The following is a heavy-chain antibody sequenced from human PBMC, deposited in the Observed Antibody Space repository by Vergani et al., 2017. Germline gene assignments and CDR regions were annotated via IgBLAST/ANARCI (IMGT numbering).Heavy chain of an antibody. CDR3: AREGHGYYYDSSGYWVDY. V-gene: IGHV1-2*04. CDR1: GYTFTGYY. J-gene: IGHJ4*02. Sequence: QVQLVQSGAEVKKPGASVKVSCKASGYTFTGYYMHWVRQAPGQGLEWMGWINPNSGGTNYAQKFQGWVTMTRDTSISTAYMELSRLRSDDTAVYYCAREGHGYYYDSSGYWVDYWGQGTLVTVSS. CDR2: INPNSGGT. D-gene: IGHD3-22*01.